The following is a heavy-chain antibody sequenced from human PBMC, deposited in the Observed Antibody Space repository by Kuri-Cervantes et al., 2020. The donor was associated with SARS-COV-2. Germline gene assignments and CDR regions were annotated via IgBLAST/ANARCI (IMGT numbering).Heavy chain of an antibody. CDR2: IYYSGST. J-gene: IGHJ6*02. D-gene: IGHD6-13*01. CDR3: ASLPGIAAAGGYGMDV. V-gene: IGHV4-59*08. Sequence: SETLSLTCTVSGGPISSYYWSWIRQPPGKGLEWIGYIYYSGSTNYNPSLKSRVTISVDTSKNQFSLKLSSVTAADTAVYYCASLPGIAAAGGYGMDVWGQGTTVTVSS. CDR1: GGPISSYY.